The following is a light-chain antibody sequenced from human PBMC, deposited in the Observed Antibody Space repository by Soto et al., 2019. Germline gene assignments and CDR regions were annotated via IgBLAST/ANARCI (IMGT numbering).Light chain of an antibody. CDR1: SSDVGGYKY. CDR3: SSYTSSSTPYV. CDR2: EVS. J-gene: IGLJ1*01. V-gene: IGLV2-14*01. Sequence: QSALTQPASVSGSPGQSITISCTGTSSDVGGYKYVSWYQQHPGKAPKLMIYEVSHRPSGVSNRFSGSKSGNTASLTISGLQAEDEADYYCSSYTSSSTPYVFRTGTKVTVL.